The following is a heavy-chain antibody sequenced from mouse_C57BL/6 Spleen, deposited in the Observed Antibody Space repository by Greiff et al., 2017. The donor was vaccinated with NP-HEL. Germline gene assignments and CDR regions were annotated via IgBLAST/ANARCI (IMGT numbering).Heavy chain of an antibody. CDR3: TRLGRGNYAMDY. J-gene: IGHJ4*01. CDR2: IRLKSDNYAT. Sequence: VKLEESGGGLVQPGGSMKLSCVASGFTFSNYWMNWVRQSPEKGLEWVAQIRLKSDNYATHYAESVKGRFTISRDDSKSSVYLQMNNLRAEDTGIYYCTRLGRGNYAMDYWGQGTSVTVSS. D-gene: IGHD4-1*01. V-gene: IGHV6-3*01. CDR1: GFTFSNYW.